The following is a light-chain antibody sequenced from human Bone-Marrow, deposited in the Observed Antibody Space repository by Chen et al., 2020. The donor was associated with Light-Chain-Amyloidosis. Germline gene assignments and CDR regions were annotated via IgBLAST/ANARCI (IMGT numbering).Light chain of an antibody. CDR2: RDT. CDR3: QSADSSGTYEVI. J-gene: IGLJ2*01. CDR1: DLPTKY. V-gene: IGLV3-25*03. Sequence: STELPHPPSVSVSPWQTASITRPGDDLPTKYAYWYQQKPGQAPVLVIHRDTERPSGISERFSGSSSGTTATLTISGVQAEDEADYHCQSADSSGTYEVIFGGGTKLTVL.